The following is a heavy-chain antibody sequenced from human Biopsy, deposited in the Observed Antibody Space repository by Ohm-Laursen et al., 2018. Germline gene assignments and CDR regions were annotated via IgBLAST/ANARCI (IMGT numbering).Heavy chain of an antibody. J-gene: IGHJ2*01. CDR2: IYYTGST. V-gene: IGHV4-59*08. CDR1: GGSISSYY. Sequence: TLSLTCTVSGGSISSYYWSWIRQPPGKGLEWIGYIYYTGSTNYNPSLKSRVTISVDTSMNPLSLRLTSVTAADTAVYYCARHAPSYSGSYWRYFDLWGRGSPVTVPS. D-gene: IGHD1-26*01. CDR3: ARHAPSYSGSYWRYFDL.